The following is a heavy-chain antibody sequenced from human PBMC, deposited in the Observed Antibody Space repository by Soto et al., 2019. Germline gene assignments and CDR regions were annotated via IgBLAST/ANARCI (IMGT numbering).Heavy chain of an antibody. J-gene: IGHJ4*02. CDR1: GFTFSSYA. Sequence: QVQLVESGGGVVQPGRSLRLSCAASGFTFSSYAMHWVRQAPGKGLEWVAVISYDGSNKYYADSVKGRFTISRDNSKNTLYLQMNSLRAEATAVYYCASAWIQLWHRVGDYWGQGTLVTVSS. CDR2: ISYDGSNK. D-gene: IGHD5-18*01. V-gene: IGHV3-30-3*01. CDR3: ASAWIQLWHRVGDY.